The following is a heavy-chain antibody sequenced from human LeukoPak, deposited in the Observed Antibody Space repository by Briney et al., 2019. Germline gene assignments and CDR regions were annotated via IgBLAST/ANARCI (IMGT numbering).Heavy chain of an antibody. Sequence: PGGSLRLSCAASGFTFSSYWMSWVRQAPGKGLEWVANIKQDGSEKYYVDSVKGRFTISRDDAKNSLYLQMNSLRAEDTAVYYCARDFRYLYSSGWYPTLNPWGQGTLVTVSS. CDR3: ARDFRYLYSSGWYPTLNP. D-gene: IGHD6-19*01. CDR2: IKQDGSEK. V-gene: IGHV3-7*01. J-gene: IGHJ5*02. CDR1: GFTFSSYW.